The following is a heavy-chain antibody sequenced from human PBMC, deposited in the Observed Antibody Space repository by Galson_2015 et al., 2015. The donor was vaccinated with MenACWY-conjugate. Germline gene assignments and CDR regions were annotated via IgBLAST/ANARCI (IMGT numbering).Heavy chain of an antibody. D-gene: IGHD3-22*01. CDR3: ARSPDSSGYYFGY. CDR2: IYSGGST. CDR1: GFTVSSNY. J-gene: IGHJ4*02. V-gene: IGHV3-53*01. Sequence: SLRLSCAASGFTVSSNYMSWVRQAPGKGLEWVSVIYSGGSTYYADSVKGRFTISRDNSKNTLYLQMNSLRAEDTAVYYCARSPDSSGYYFGYWGQGTLVTVSS.